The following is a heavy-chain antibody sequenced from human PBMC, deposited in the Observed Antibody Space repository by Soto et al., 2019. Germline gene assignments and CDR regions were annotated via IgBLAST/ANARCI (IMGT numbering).Heavy chain of an antibody. CDR3: VKGDLDTAVVNSPDGFDF. CDR1: GFIFNDYG. J-gene: IGHJ3*01. Sequence: QVKLVESGGGVVQPGRSLRLSCEASGFIFNDYGMHWVRQAPGKGLEWVAVISYDGSNKYYAQSVKGRFTISRDNSKNTLFLKMDSLRREDTAVYHCVKGDLDTAVVNSPDGFDFWGQGTMVTVS. V-gene: IGHV3-30*18. CDR2: ISYDGSNK. D-gene: IGHD5-18*01.